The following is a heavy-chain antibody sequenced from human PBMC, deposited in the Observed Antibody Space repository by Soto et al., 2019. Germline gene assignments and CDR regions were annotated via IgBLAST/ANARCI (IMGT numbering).Heavy chain of an antibody. Sequence: GGSLRLSCAASGFTFDDHAMHWVRQGPGKGLEWVSGISWNSGTIVYADSVKGRFTISRDNTKNSLYLQMDSLRREDTALYYCAKDIHSTGCYFGLDRWGQGGTVTVSS. V-gene: IGHV3-9*01. CDR3: AKDIHSTGCYFGLDR. CDR1: GFTFDDHA. CDR2: ISWNSGTI. J-gene: IGHJ6*02. D-gene: IGHD6-19*01.